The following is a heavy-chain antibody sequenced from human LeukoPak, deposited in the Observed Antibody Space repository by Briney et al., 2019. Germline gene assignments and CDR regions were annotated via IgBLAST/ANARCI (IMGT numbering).Heavy chain of an antibody. V-gene: IGHV4-39*01. CDR3: ARLLGGTTNGYFDY. J-gene: IGHJ4*02. D-gene: IGHD1-1*01. Sequence: PSENLSRTCTVSGGSITSSRYYWGWSRQPPGKGLEWIGSIYYTGSTYYNPSIKGRVTTAVETSKNQFSLKLSSVTAADTAVYYCARLLGGTTNGYFDYWGQGTLLTVSS. CDR2: IYYTGST. CDR1: GGSITSSRYY.